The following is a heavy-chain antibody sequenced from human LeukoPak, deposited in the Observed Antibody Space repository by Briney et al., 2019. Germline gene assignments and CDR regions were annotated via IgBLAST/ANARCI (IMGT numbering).Heavy chain of an antibody. CDR1: GFTFSSYG. Sequence: PGGSLRLSCAASGFTFSSYGMHWVRQAPGKGLEWVAVIWYDGSNKYYADSVKGRFTISRDNSKNTLYLQMNSLRAEDTAVYYWAKAGHATLYSIDYWGQGTLVTVSS. CDR2: IWYDGSNK. D-gene: IGHD3-3*01. J-gene: IGHJ4*02. CDR3: AKAGHATLYSIDY. V-gene: IGHV3-33*06.